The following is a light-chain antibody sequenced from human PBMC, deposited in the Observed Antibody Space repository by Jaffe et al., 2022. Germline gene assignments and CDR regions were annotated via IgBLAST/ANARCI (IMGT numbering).Light chain of an antibody. CDR3: SSYADSTYVL. CDR1: SSDGSIYKS. CDR2: EVN. Sequence: QSALTQPPSASGSPGQSVTISCTGTSSDGSIYKSVSWYQQHPGKAPKLIIYEVNKRPSGVPDRFSASKSGNTASLTVSGLQAEDTADYYCSSYADSTYVLFGGGTKLTVL. V-gene: IGLV2-8*01. J-gene: IGLJ2*01.